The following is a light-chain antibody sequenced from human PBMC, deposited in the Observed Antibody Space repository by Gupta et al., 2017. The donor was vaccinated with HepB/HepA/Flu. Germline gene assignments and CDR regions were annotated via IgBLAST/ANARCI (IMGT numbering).Light chain of an antibody. CDR3: QQYSSSAFT. J-gene: IGKJ3*01. CDR1: QSVKSSY. CDR2: GSS. V-gene: IGKV3-20*01. Sequence: EIVLTQSPGTLSLSPGERATLSCRASQSVKSSYLAWYQQKPGQAPRLLIYGSSSRAAGIPDRFSASGSGTDFTRIISRLEPEDFAVYYCQQYSSSAFTFGPGTTVDIK.